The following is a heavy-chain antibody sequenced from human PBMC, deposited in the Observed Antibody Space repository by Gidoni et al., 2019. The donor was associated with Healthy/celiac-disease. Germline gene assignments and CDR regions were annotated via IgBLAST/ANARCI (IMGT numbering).Heavy chain of an antibody. V-gene: IGHV1-2*04. CDR2: INPNSGGT. J-gene: IGHJ4*02. D-gene: IGHD6-13*01. Sequence: QVQLVQSGAEVKKPGASVKVSCNASGYTFTGYYMHWVRQAPGQGLEWMGWINPNSGGTNYAQKFQGWVTMTRDTSISTAYMELSRLRSDDTAVYYCARSYSSSWYSFSFDYWGQGTLVTVSS. CDR1: GYTFTGYY. CDR3: ARSYSSSWYSFSFDY.